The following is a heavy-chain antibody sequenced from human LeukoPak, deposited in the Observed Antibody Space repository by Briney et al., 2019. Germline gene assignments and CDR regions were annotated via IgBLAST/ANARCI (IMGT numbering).Heavy chain of an antibody. J-gene: IGHJ4*02. CDR2: IYYSGST. CDR3: AKMGNPATVTADY. Sequence: SETLSLTCTVSGGSISSSSYFWGWIRQPPGKGLEWIGSIYYSGSTYYSPSLKSRVTISLDTSNIHFSLKLSSVTAADTAVYYCAKMGNPATVTADYWGQGTLVTVSS. V-gene: IGHV4-39*07. D-gene: IGHD4-17*01. CDR1: GGSISSSSYF.